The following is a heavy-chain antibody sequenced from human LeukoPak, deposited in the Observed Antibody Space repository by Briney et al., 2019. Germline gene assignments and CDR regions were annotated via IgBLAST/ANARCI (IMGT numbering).Heavy chain of an antibody. D-gene: IGHD4-23*01. J-gene: IGHJ4*02. V-gene: IGHV4-34*01. CDR1: GGSFSGYY. Sequence: PETLSLTRAVYGGSFSGYYWSWIRPPPGKGLEWIGEINHSGSTNYNPCLKSRVTISVDTSKNQFSLELSSVTAADSAVYYCARLLSGGNHKWGQGTLVTVS. CDR3: ARLLSGGNHK. CDR2: INHSGST.